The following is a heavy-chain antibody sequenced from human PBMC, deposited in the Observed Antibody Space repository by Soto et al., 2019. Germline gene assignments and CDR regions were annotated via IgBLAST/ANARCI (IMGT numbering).Heavy chain of an antibody. CDR1: GGSISSYY. D-gene: IGHD6-6*01. J-gene: IGHJ3*02. CDR3: ASRHLEYSSSSGFQAFDI. V-gene: IGHV4-59*01. CDR2: IYYSGST. Sequence: SETLSLTCTVSGGSISSYYWSWIRQPPGKGLEWIGYIYYSGSTNYNPSLKSRVTISVDTSKNQFSLKLSSVTAADTAVYYCASRHLEYSSSSGFQAFDIWGQGTMVT.